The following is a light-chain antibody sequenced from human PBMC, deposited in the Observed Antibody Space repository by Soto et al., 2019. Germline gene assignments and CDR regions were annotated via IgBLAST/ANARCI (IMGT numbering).Light chain of an antibody. CDR3: AAWDDSLSGRL. Sequence: QSALTQPPSASGTPGQTVTISCSGSSSNIGSNYVYWYQQLPGTAPKLLISKNNQRPSGVPGRFSGSRSGTSASLAITGLRSEDEAVYYCAAWDDSLSGRLFGGGTKVTVL. CDR1: SSNIGSNY. CDR2: KNN. J-gene: IGLJ3*02. V-gene: IGLV1-47*01.